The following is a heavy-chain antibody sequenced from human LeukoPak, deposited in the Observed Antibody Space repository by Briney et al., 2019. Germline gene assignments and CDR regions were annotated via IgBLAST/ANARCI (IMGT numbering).Heavy chain of an antibody. V-gene: IGHV3-23*01. J-gene: IGHJ3*02. CDR2: IGGSGVNT. CDR1: GFTFSSYW. CDR3: AKGRMVTTGLGALDI. Sequence: PGGSLRLSCAASGFTFSSYWMSWVRQAPGKGLEWVSAIGGSGVNTYYADSAKGRFTISRDNSKNTLWLQMNSLRGEDTAVYYCAKGRMVTTGLGALDIWGPGTMVTVSS. D-gene: IGHD4-17*01.